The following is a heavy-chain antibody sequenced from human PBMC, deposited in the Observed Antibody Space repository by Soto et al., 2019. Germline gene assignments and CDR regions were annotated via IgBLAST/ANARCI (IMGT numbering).Heavy chain of an antibody. CDR3: ARGVQSGRVDYYYYYMDV. J-gene: IGHJ6*03. D-gene: IGHD6-19*01. Sequence: GGSLRLSCAASGFTFSNYWMHWVRQAPGKGLVWVSRINSDGSSTNYADSVKGRFTISRDNAKNTLYLQMNSLRAEDTAVYYCARGVQSGRVDYYYYYMDVWGKGTTVTVSS. V-gene: IGHV3-74*01. CDR2: INSDGSST. CDR1: GFTFSNYW.